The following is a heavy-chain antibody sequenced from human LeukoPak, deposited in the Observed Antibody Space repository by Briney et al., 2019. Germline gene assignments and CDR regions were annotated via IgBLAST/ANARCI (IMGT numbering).Heavy chain of an antibody. CDR3: AKDNYDILTGYYPFDY. J-gene: IGHJ4*02. D-gene: IGHD3-9*01. CDR1: GFTFSSYW. CDR2: IKQDGSEK. V-gene: IGHV3-7*03. Sequence: GGSLRLSCAASGFTFSSYWMSWVRQAPGKGLEWVANIKQDGSEKYYVDSVKGRFTISRDNSKNTLYLQMNSLRAEDTAVYYCAKDNYDILTGYYPFDYWGQGTLVTVSS.